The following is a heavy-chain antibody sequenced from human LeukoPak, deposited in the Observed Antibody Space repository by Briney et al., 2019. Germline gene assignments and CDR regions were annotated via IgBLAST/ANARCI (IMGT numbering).Heavy chain of an antibody. Sequence: PGGSLRLSCAASGFTFSSYSMNWVRQAPGKVLEWVSSISSSSSYIYYADSVKGRFTISRDNAKNSLYLQMNSLRAEDTAVYYCARGRDSSSWYAFDIWGQGTMVTVSS. J-gene: IGHJ3*02. CDR1: GFTFSSYS. CDR2: ISSSSSYI. V-gene: IGHV3-21*01. D-gene: IGHD6-13*01. CDR3: ARGRDSSSWYAFDI.